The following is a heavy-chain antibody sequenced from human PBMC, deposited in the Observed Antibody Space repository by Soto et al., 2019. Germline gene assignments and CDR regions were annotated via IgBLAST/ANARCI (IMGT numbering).Heavy chain of an antibody. CDR1: GFTFSSYS. D-gene: IGHD3-3*01. J-gene: IGHJ6*02. V-gene: IGHV3-48*02. CDR2: ISSSSSTI. CDR3: ARDTPQFTISGPMDV. Sequence: GSLRLSCAASGFTFSSYSMNWVRQASGKGLEWVSYISSSSSTIYYADSVKGRFTISRDNAKNSLYLQMNSLRDEDTAVYYCARDTPQFTISGPMDVWGQGTTVTVSS.